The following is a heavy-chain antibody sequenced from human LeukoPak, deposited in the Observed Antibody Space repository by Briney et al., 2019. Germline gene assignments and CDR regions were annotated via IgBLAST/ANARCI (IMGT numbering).Heavy chain of an antibody. V-gene: IGHV1-46*01. CDR3: ARDSGEVAAARRDSFDY. D-gene: IGHD6-6*01. CDR2: INPGGGST. CDR1: GYTFTGYY. Sequence: ASVKVSCKASGYTFTGYYIHWVRQAPGQGLEWLGIINPGGGSTSYAQKFQGRVTMTRDTSTSTVYMDLSSLRSEDTAIYYCARDSGEVAAARRDSFDYWGQGTLVTVSS. J-gene: IGHJ4*02.